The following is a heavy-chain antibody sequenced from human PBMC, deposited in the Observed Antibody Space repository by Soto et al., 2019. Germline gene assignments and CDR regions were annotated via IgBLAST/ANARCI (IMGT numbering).Heavy chain of an antibody. CDR1: GGSISSIDYF. J-gene: IGHJ5*02. CDR3: ARVMAAMQNWLDP. CDR2: IYHTGTT. Sequence: LSLTCSVSGGSISSIDYFWSWIRQPPGKGLEWIGFIYHTGTTYYNPSLRSRVTISIDTSKSQFSMKLNSVTAADTAVYYCARVMAAMQNWLDPWGQGTLVTVYS. D-gene: IGHD2-2*01. V-gene: IGHV4-30-4*01.